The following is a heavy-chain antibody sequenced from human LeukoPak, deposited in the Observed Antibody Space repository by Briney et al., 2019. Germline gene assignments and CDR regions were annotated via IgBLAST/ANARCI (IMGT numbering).Heavy chain of an antibody. CDR2: IYPGNSDT. D-gene: IGHD2-2*01. CDR1: GYSFSNYW. V-gene: IGHV5-51*01. CDR3: ARHIRGYCSSTSCPWYFDY. Sequence: GESLKLSCKASGYSFSNYWIGWVRQMPGKGLEWMGIIYPGNSDTRYSPSFQGQVTISADKSISTAYLQWSSLKASDTAMYYCARHIRGYCSSTSCPWYFDYWGQGTLVTVSS. J-gene: IGHJ4*02.